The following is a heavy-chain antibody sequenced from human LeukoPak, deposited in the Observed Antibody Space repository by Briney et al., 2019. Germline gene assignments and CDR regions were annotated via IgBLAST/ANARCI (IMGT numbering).Heavy chain of an antibody. Sequence: ASVKVSCKASGYTFTSYGISWVRQAPGQGLEWMGWINPNSGGTNYAQKFQGRVTMTRDTSISTAYMELSRLRSDDTAVYYCARDDGSAQIDYWGQGTLVTVSS. J-gene: IGHJ4*02. V-gene: IGHV1-2*02. D-gene: IGHD6-25*01. CDR3: ARDDGSAQIDY. CDR2: INPNSGGT. CDR1: GYTFTSYG.